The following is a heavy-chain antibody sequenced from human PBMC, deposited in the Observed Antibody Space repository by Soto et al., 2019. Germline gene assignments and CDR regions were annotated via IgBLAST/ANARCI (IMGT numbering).Heavy chain of an antibody. CDR3: VRVFGEWLPLAL. J-gene: IGHJ4*02. CDR2: INSDGSST. V-gene: IGHV3-74*01. D-gene: IGHD3-10*01. Sequence: GGSLRLSCAASGFTFSSYWMHWVRQAPGKGLVWVSRINSDGSSTTYADSVKGRFTISRDNAKNTLYLEMNSLRVEDTAVYYCVRVFGEWLPLALWGQGTLVTVSS. CDR1: GFTFSSYW.